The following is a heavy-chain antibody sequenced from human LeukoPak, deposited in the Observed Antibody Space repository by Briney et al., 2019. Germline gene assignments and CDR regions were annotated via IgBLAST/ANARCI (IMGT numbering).Heavy chain of an antibody. CDR2: IYYSGST. J-gene: IGHJ4*02. CDR3: ARVSYSGWYYFDY. V-gene: IGHV4-59*01. D-gene: IGHD6-19*01. Sequence: SETLSLTCTVSGGSISSYYWSWIRQPPGKGLEWIGYIYYSGSTNYNPSLKSRVTISVDTSKNQFSLKLSSVTAADTAVYYCARVSYSGWYYFDYWGQGTLVTASS. CDR1: GGSISSYY.